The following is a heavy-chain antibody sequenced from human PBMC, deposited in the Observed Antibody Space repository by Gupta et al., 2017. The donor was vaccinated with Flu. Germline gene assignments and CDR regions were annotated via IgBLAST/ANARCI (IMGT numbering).Heavy chain of an antibody. CDR1: GFTFSYYG. J-gene: IGHJ4*02. Sequence: QVQLVESGGGVVQPGRSLRLSCAASGFTFSYYGAHWVRQAPGKGLEWVAVISFDSTYKHYGDSMKGRITVARDNSKNTLTLQINSLRSEDTAVYYCAKDQREFCNGGECYPQIVDYWGQGTLVTVSP. CDR3: AKDQREFCNGGECYPQIVDY. CDR2: ISFDSTYK. V-gene: IGHV3-30*18. D-gene: IGHD2-8*02.